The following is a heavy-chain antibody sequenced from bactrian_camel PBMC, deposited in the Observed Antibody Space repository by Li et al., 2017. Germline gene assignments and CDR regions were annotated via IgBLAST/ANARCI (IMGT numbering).Heavy chain of an antibody. D-gene: IGHD6*01. Sequence: HVQLVESGGGLVQAGSSLKLSCVASHFTFSNSRNCMGWFRQFPGKDREGVAHIDSDGKWYAESLKGRSTISTDDANNTLDLQIDSLQPEDTAMYYCAVLGQFNHWRGVVVGIWQQYASWGQGTQVTVS. CDR3: AVLGQFNHWRGVVVGIWQQYAS. J-gene: IGHJ4*01. V-gene: IGHV3S55*01. CDR2: IDSDGK. CDR1: HFTFSNSRNC.